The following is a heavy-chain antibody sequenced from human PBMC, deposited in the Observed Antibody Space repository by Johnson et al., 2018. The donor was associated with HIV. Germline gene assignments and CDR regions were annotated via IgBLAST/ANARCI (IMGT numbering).Heavy chain of an antibody. CDR2: IKQDGREK. CDR1: GFTFSSYW. V-gene: IGHV3-7*01. J-gene: IGHJ3*02. CDR3: ARVQFDAFDI. Sequence: VQLVESGGGLVQPGGSLRLSCAASGFTFSSYWMSWVRQAPGKGLEWVANIKQDGREKHYEDSVKGRFTITRDNSKNSLYLQMNSLRAEDTSGYYCARVQFDAFDIWGQGTMVTVSS.